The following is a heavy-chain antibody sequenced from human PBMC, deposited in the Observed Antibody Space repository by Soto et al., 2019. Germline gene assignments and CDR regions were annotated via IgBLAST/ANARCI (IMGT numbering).Heavy chain of an antibody. CDR2: IYSGGST. CDR3: TRDQYDFTRYGMDV. Sequence: GGSLRLSCAASGFTVRSNYMSWVRQAPGKGLEWVSVIYSGGSTYYADSVKGRFTISRDNSKNTLYLQMNSLRAEDTAVYYCTRDQYDFTRYGMDVWGQGTTVTVSS. V-gene: IGHV3-53*01. CDR1: GFTVRSNY. J-gene: IGHJ6*02. D-gene: IGHD3-3*01.